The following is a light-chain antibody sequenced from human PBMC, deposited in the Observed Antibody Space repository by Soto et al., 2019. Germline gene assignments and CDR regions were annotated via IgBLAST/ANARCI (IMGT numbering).Light chain of an antibody. CDR1: ETVSSDF. J-gene: IGKJ1*01. Sequence: EIVMAQSPATLSVSPGDRPALSCRASETVSSDFLAWYQQKPGQAPXLXXYAASSRATGIPDRFSGSGSERDFTLTISRLEPEDFAVYYCLKYGSSPGWTFGQGTKVDIK. V-gene: IGKV3-20*01. CDR2: AAS. CDR3: LKYGSSPGWT.